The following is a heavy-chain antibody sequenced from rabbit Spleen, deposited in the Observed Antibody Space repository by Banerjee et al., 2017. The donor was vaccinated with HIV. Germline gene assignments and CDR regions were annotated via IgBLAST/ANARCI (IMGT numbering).Heavy chain of an antibody. CDR1: GLDFSVGDV. Sequence: QEQLVESGGGLVQPEGSLTLTCKASGLDFSVGDVMCWVRQAPGKGLEWIACIYSGSSGDTYYANWAKGRFTISTTSSTTVTLQMTSLTAADTATYFCARDLDGVIGWNFGWWGPGTLVTVS. CDR2: IYSGSSGDT. CDR3: ARDLDGVIGWNFGW. V-gene: IGHV1S45*01. D-gene: IGHD4-1*01. J-gene: IGHJ4*01.